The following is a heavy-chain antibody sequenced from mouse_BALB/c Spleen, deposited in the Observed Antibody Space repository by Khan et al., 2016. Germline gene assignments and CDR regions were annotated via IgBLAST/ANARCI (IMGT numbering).Heavy chain of an antibody. V-gene: IGHV3-2*02. D-gene: IGHD2-4*01. J-gene: IGHJ2*01. CDR3: ANYDYDRGYFDY. CDR2: ISYSGST. CDR1: GYSITSDYA. Sequence: EVKLEESGPGLVKPSQSLSLTCTVTGYSITSDYAWNWIRQFPGNKLEWMGYISYSGSTSYNPSLKSRISITRDTSKNQFFLQLNSVATEDTATYCSANYDYDRGYFDYWGQGTTLTVSS.